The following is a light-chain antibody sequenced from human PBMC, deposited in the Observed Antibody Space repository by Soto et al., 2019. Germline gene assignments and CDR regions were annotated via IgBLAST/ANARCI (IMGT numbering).Light chain of an antibody. V-gene: IGKV3-15*01. CDR2: GAS. J-gene: IGKJ5*01. CDR1: QSVSSD. Sequence: EIVMTQSPATLSVSPGERATLSCRASQSVSSDLAWYQQKPGQAPRLLIYGASTRATGIPARFSGSGSGTDFTLTFSCLQSEDFAVYYCQHYNNWATFGQGTRLEIK. CDR3: QHYNNWAT.